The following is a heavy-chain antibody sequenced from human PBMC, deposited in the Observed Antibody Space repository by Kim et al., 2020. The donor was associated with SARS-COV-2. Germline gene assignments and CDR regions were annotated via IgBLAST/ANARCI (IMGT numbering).Heavy chain of an antibody. CDR1: GGSISSGGYY. CDR3: ARDSGYSFNCFYP. V-gene: IGHV4-31*03. CDR2: IYYSGST. J-gene: IGHJ5*02. D-gene: IGHD5-18*01. Sequence: SETLSLTCTVSGGSISSGGYYWSWIRQHPGKGLEWIGYIYYSGSTYYNPSLKSRVTISVDTSKNQFSLKLSSVTAADTAVYYCARDSGYSFNCFYPCGQGTQFTVSS.